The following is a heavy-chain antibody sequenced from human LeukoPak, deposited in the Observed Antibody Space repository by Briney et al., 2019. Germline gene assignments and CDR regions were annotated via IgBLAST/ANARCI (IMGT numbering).Heavy chain of an antibody. CDR3: ARDVGGVGARYGFEI. D-gene: IGHD3-3*01. V-gene: IGHV3-21*01. Sequence: GGSLRLSCAASGFTFSSYSMNWVRQAPGKGLEWVSSISTTSSYIYYADSVKGRFTISRDNAQNSLYLQMNSLRAEDTAVYFCARDVGGVGARYGFEIWGQGTMVTVSS. CDR1: GFTFSSYS. J-gene: IGHJ3*02. CDR2: ISTTSSYI.